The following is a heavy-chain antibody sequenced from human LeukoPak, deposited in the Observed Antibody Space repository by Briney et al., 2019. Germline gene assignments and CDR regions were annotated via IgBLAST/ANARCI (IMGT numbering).Heavy chain of an antibody. Sequence: PGGSLRLSCAASGFTFSDYYMSWIRQAPGKGLEWASYISSSGSTIYYADSVKGRFTISRDNAKNSLYLQMNSLRAEDTAVYYCARRRYCSSTSCYTSVQSYYYGMDVWGQGTTVTVSS. CDR2: ISSSGSTI. J-gene: IGHJ6*02. D-gene: IGHD2-2*02. CDR1: GFTFSDYY. CDR3: ARRRYCSSTSCYTSVQSYYYGMDV. V-gene: IGHV3-11*01.